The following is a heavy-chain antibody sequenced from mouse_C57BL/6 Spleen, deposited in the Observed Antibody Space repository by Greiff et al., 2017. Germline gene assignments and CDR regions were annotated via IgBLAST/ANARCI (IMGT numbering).Heavy chain of an antibody. J-gene: IGHJ1*03. CDR3: ARDYGSTFNWYFDV. Sequence: QVQLQQPGAELVRPGSSVKLSCKASGYTFTSYWMHWVKQRPVQGLEWIGNIDPSDSETHYNQKFKDKATLTVDKSSSTAYMQLSSLTSEDSAVYCCARDYGSTFNWYFDVWGTGTTVTVSS. D-gene: IGHD1-1*01. CDR2: IDPSDSET. V-gene: IGHV1-52*01. CDR1: GYTFTSYW.